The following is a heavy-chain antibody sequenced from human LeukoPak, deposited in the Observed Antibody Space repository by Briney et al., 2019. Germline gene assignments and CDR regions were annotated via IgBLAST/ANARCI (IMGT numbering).Heavy chain of an antibody. D-gene: IGHD6-25*01. CDR1: GFTFSSYG. Sequence: GGSLRLSCAASGFTFSSYGMHWVRQAPGKGLEWVAVIWYDGSNKYYADSVKGRFTISRDNSENTLYLQMDSLRAEDTAVYYCARFFTPSGGASGWPWTMEYWGQGALAVLSS. J-gene: IGHJ4*02. CDR3: ARFFTPSGGASGWPWTMEY. CDR2: IWYDGSNK. V-gene: IGHV3-33*01.